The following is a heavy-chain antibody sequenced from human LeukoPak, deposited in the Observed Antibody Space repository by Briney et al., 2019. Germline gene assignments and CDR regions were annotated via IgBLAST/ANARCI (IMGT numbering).Heavy chain of an antibody. J-gene: IGHJ3*02. CDR1: GFSVGAYA. V-gene: IGHV3-23*01. D-gene: IGHD2-21*02. Sequence: PGGSLRLSCAASGFSVGAYAMSWVRQARGKGLEWVAHISESYGPTYQPDSVKGRFTISRDNAKNSLYLQMNSLTAEDTAVYYCARDRSKVTAYDDALDIWGQGTMVIVSS. CDR3: ARDRSKVTAYDDALDI. CDR2: ISESYGPT.